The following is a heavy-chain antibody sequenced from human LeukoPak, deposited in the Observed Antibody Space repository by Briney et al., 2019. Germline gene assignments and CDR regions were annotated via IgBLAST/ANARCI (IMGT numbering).Heavy chain of an antibody. D-gene: IGHD4/OR15-4a*01. Sequence: SGTLSLTCAVSGGSISSGDYYWSWIRQPPGKGLEWIGYIYYSGSTYYNPSLKSRVTMSVDTSKNQFSLKLSSVTAADTAVYYCARELTYADYWGQGTLVTVSS. CDR1: GGSISSGDYY. CDR2: IYYSGST. V-gene: IGHV4-30-4*01. CDR3: ARELTYADY. J-gene: IGHJ4*02.